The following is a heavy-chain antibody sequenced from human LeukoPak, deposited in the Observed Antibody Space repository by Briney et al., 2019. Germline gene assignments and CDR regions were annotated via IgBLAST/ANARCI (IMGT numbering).Heavy chain of an antibody. CDR2: ISGSGGST. CDR1: GFTFSSYA. J-gene: IGHJ5*02. D-gene: IGHD3-10*01. Sequence: GGSLRLSCAASGFTFSSYAMSWVRQAPGKVLEWVSAISGSGGSTYYADSVKGRFTISRDNSKNTLYLQMNSLRAEDTAVYYCAKDRRWVRGSVWFDPWGQGTLVTVSS. V-gene: IGHV3-23*01. CDR3: AKDRRWVRGSVWFDP.